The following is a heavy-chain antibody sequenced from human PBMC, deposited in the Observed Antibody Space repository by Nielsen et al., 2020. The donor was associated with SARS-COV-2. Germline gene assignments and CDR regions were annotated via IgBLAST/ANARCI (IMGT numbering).Heavy chain of an antibody. CDR3: ARAGGTILRYFDL. CDR2: VNDSGST. Sequence: SETLSLTCGVYGGAFSGYRWTWVRQPPGKGLEWIGEVNDSGSTNYKASLSSRVTISGDASKRQVSLKLSSVTAADTALYFCARAGGTILRYFDLWGRGTLVTVSS. J-gene: IGHJ2*01. CDR1: GGAFSGYR. D-gene: IGHD3-9*01. V-gene: IGHV4-34*01.